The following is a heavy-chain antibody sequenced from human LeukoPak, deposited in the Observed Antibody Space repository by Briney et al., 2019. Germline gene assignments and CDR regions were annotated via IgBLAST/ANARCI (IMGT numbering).Heavy chain of an antibody. CDR3: ATGPDYYDSSALNS. CDR1: GYTLTELS. D-gene: IGHD3-22*01. CDR2: FDPEDGET. Sequence: ASVKVSCKVSGYTLTELSMHWVRQAPGKGLEWMGGFDPEDGETIYAQKFQGRVTMTEDTPTDTAYMELSSLRSEDTAVYYCATGPDYYDSSALNSWGQGTLVTVSS. V-gene: IGHV1-24*01. J-gene: IGHJ4*02.